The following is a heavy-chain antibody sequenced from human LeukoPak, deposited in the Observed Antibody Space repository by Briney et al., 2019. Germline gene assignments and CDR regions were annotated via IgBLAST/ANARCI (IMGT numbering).Heavy chain of an antibody. V-gene: IGHV4-34*01. J-gene: IGHJ4*02. D-gene: IGHD3-10*01. CDR1: GGSFSGYY. Sequence: SETLSLTCAVYGGSFSGYYWSWIRQPPGKGLEWIGEINHSGSTNYNPSPKSRVTISVDTSKNQFSPKLSSVTAADTAVYYWARGRAWYYYGSGSAYDYWGQGTLVTVSS. CDR2: INHSGST. CDR3: ARGRAWYYYGSGSAYDY.